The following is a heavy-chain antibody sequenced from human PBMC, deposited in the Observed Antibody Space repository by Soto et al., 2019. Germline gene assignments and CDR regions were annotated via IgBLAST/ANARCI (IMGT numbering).Heavy chain of an antibody. D-gene: IGHD4-17*01. CDR1: GFTFSSYA. Sequence: PGGSLRLSCAASGFTFSSYAMHWVRQAPGKGLEWVAVISYDGSNKYYADSVKGRFTISRDNSKNTLYLQMNSLRAEDTAVYYCARGTVTIARDLYFDYWGQGTLVTVSS. CDR2: ISYDGSNK. CDR3: ARGTVTIARDLYFDY. J-gene: IGHJ4*02. V-gene: IGHV3-30-3*01.